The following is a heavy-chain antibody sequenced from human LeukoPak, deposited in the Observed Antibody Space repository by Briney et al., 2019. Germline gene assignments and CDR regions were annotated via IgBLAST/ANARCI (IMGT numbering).Heavy chain of an antibody. CDR3: ARLGARQMLEY. CDR1: EFTLNSYW. J-gene: IGHJ4*02. V-gene: IGHV3-7*01. D-gene: IGHD4-17*01. Sequence: GGSLRLSCAASEFTLNSYWMSWVRQAPGKGLEWVANIKQDGGQIYYLDSVKGRFTVSGDNAKNSLYLQMNSLRAEDTAVYYCARLGARQMLEYWGQGTLVTVSS. CDR2: IKQDGGQI.